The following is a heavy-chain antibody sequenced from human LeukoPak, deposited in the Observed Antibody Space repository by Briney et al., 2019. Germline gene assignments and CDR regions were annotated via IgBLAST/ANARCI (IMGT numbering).Heavy chain of an antibody. Sequence: GGSLRLSCAASGFTFSSYSMNWVRQAPGKGLEWVSSISSSSSYIYYADSVKGRFTISRDNAKNSLYLQMNSLRAEDTAVYYCARAGVDCSGGSCYSDYWGQGTLVTVSS. CDR2: ISSSSSYI. V-gene: IGHV3-21*01. D-gene: IGHD2-15*01. CDR3: ARAGVDCSGGSCYSDY. J-gene: IGHJ4*02. CDR1: GFTFSSYS.